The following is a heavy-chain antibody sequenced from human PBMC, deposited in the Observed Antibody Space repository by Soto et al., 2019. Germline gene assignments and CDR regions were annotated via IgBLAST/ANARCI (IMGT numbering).Heavy chain of an antibody. CDR3: AREELGGWFDP. CDR2: IYYSGST. V-gene: IGHV4-59*01. D-gene: IGHD3-16*01. J-gene: IGHJ5*02. CDR1: GGSISSYY. Sequence: KPSETLSLTCTVSGGSISSYYWSWIRQPPGKGLEWIGYIYYSGSTNYNPSLKSRVTISVDTSKNQFSLKLSSVTAADTAVYYCAREELGGWFDPWGQGTLVTVSS.